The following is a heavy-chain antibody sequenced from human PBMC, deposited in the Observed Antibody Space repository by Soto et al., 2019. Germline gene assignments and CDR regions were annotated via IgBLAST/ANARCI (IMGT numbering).Heavy chain of an antibody. CDR2: IYYSGST. D-gene: IGHD6-13*01. Sequence: SETLSLTGTVSGGSISSYYWGWIRQPPGKGLEWIGYIYYSGSTNYNPSLKSRVTISVDTSKNQFSLKLSSVTAADTAVYYCARHTPQYSSSWFNWFDPWGQGTLVTVSS. CDR1: GGSISSYY. J-gene: IGHJ5*02. CDR3: ARHTPQYSSSWFNWFDP. V-gene: IGHV4-59*08.